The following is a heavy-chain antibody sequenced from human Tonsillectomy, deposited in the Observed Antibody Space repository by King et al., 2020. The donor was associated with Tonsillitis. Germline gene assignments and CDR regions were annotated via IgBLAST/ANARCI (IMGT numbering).Heavy chain of an antibody. D-gene: IGHD3-3*01. CDR1: GGSISSYY. V-gene: IGHV4-59*01. CDR3: ARDSPGYDFWSGYGRYFDL. Sequence: QLQESGPGLVKPSETLSLTCTVSGGSISSYYWSWIRQPPGKGLEWIGYIYYSGSTNYNPSLKSRVTISVDTSKNQFSLKLSSVTAADTAVYYCARDSPGYDFWSGYGRYFDLWGRGTLVTVSS. CDR2: IYYSGST. J-gene: IGHJ2*01.